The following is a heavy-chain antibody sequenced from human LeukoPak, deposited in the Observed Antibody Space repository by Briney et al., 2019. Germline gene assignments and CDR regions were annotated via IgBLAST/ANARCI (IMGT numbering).Heavy chain of an antibody. D-gene: IGHD2-8*02. Sequence: GASVKVSCKASGYTFTGYYMHWVRQAPGQGLEWMGWINPNSGGTNYAQKFQGRVTMTRDTSISTAYMELSRLRSDDTAVYYCARDGDGGGLSPSSKRNYYYYGMDVWGQGTTVTVSS. V-gene: IGHV1-2*02. J-gene: IGHJ6*02. CDR3: ARDGDGGGLSPSSKRNYYYYGMDV. CDR1: GYTFTGYY. CDR2: INPNSGGT.